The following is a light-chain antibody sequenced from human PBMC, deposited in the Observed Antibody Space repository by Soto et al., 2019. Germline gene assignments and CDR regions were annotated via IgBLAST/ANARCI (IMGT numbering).Light chain of an antibody. CDR1: QSIGIW. V-gene: IGKV1-5*03. CDR2: KAS. CDR3: QQYNDYSWT. Sequence: IQMTQSPSTLSASVGDRVAITCRASQSIGIWLAWYQQKPGKAPRLLIYKASSLESGVPPRFSDSGYGTEFTLTISSLQPDDFAAYYCQQYNDYSWTFGQGTKVEIK. J-gene: IGKJ1*01.